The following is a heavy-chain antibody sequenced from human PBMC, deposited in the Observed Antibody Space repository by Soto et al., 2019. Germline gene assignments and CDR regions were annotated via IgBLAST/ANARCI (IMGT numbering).Heavy chain of an antibody. CDR1: GFTVSSNY. V-gene: IGHV3-66*01. D-gene: IGHD1-26*01. Sequence: EVQLVESGGGLVQPGGSLRLSCAASGFTVSSNYMSWVRQAPGKGLEWVSVIYSGGSTYYADSVKGRFTISRDNSKNTLYLQMNSLRAEDTAVYYCARENQGTTPGGLNWFDPWGQGTLVTVSS. J-gene: IGHJ5*02. CDR3: ARENQGTTPGGLNWFDP. CDR2: IYSGGST.